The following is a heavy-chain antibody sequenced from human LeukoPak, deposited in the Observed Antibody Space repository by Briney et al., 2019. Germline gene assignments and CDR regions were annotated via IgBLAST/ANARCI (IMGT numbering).Heavy chain of an antibody. Sequence: GGSLRLSCAASGFTFSSYGMHWVRQAPGKGLEWVAFIRYDGSNKYYADSVKGRFTISRDNSKNTLYLQMNSLRAEDTAVYYCAKRLGFGDRTFDYWGQGTLVTVSS. J-gene: IGHJ4*02. CDR3: AKRLGFGDRTFDY. D-gene: IGHD3-10*01. CDR2: IRYDGSNK. CDR1: GFTFSSYG. V-gene: IGHV3-30*02.